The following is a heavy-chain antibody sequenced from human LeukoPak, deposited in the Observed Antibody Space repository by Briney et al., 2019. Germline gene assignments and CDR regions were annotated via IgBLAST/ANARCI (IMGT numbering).Heavy chain of an antibody. J-gene: IGHJ4*02. V-gene: IGHV3-53*01. D-gene: IGHD5-18*01. CDR1: GSTVSSNY. Sequence: GGSLRLTCAVSGSTVSSNYMTWVRQAPGKGLEWVSVIYSGGSIYYADSVKGRFTISRDISKNTVDLQLNSLRAEDTAVYYCASGKETSMAQGYWGQGTLVTVSS. CDR2: IYSGGSI. CDR3: ASGKETSMAQGY.